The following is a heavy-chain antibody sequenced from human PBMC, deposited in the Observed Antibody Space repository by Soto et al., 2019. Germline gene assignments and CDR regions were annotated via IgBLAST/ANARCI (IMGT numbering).Heavy chain of an antibody. J-gene: IGHJ5*02. Sequence: SQTLSLTCAISGDSVSYNSWSWIRQSPSRGLEWLGRTYYSSKWFYDYAVSLRSRITINPDTSKNQFSLQLNSVTPEDTAVCYCATGWLRLGFNTWGQGTLVTVSS. V-gene: IGHV6-1*01. CDR3: ATGWLRLGFNT. CDR2: TYYSSKWFY. D-gene: IGHD5-12*01. CDR1: GDSVSYNS.